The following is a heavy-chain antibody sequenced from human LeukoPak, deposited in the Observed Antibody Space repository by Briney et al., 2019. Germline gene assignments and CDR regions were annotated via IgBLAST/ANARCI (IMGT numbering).Heavy chain of an antibody. CDR1: GGSISSYY. CDR2: IYTSGST. Sequence: SETQSLTCTVSGGSISSYYWSWIRQPAGKGLEWIGRIYTSGSTNYNPSLKSRVTMSVDTSKNQFSLKLSSVTAADTAVYYCARSLAGYYGSGSYYKWDYFDYWGQGTLVTVSS. J-gene: IGHJ4*02. D-gene: IGHD3-10*01. V-gene: IGHV4-4*07. CDR3: ARSLAGYYGSGSYYKWDYFDY.